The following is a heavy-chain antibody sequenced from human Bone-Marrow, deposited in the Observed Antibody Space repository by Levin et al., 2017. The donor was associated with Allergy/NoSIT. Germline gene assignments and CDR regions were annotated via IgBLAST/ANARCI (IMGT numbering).Heavy chain of an antibody. CDR1: GFSFDDYA. V-gene: IGHV3-43D*03. Sequence: PGGSLRLSCVASGFSFDDYAMHWVRQVPGKGLEWVSLVSWDGGSIYYADSVRGRFTISRDNTKNSLYLHMNSLRPEDTALYYCAKAMEASSMFDSWGRGTLVTVSS. D-gene: IGHD2/OR15-2a*01. J-gene: IGHJ4*02. CDR3: AKAMEASSMFDS. CDR2: VSWDGGSI.